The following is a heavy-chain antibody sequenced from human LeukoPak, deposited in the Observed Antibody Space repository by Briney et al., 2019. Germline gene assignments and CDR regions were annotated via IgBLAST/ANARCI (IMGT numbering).Heavy chain of an antibody. V-gene: IGHV3-30*18. CDR1: GFTFSSYG. CDR3: AKANTAMSYFDY. J-gene: IGHJ4*02. CDR2: ISYAVSNK. D-gene: IGHD5-18*01. Sequence: PGGSLRPSCAASGFTFSSYGMHWVRQSPGKGLEWAVVISYAVSNKYYADSVKGRFTISRNNSKNTLYMQMDSLRAEDTAVYYCAKANTAMSYFDYWGQGTLVTVSS.